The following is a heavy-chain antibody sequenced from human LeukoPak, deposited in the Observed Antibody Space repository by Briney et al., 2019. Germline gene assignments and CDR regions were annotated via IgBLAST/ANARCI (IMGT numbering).Heavy chain of an antibody. CDR2: ISSSSSYI. CDR1: GFTFSSYS. CDR3: AREIDGTAAAFYDYYMDV. D-gene: IGHD6-13*01. J-gene: IGHJ6*03. V-gene: IGHV3-21*01. Sequence: GSLRLSCAASGFTFSSYSMNWVRQAPGKGLEWVSSISSSSSYIYYADSVKGRFTISRDNAKNSLYLQMNSLRAEDTAIYYCAREIDGTAAAFYDYYMDVWGKGTTVTVSS.